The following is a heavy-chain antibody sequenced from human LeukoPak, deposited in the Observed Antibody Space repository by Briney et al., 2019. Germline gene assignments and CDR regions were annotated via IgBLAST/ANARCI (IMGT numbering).Heavy chain of an antibody. CDR3: AKETGSDYYYYMDV. CDR2: ISGSGGST. J-gene: IGHJ6*03. V-gene: IGHV3-23*01. Sequence: GGSLTLSCVASGFTFSYYAMSWVRQAPGKGLEWVSAISGSGGSTYYADSVKGRFPISRDNSKNTLYLQMNSLRAEDTAVYYCAKETGSDYYYYMDVWGKGTTVTVSS. CDR1: GFTFSYYA. D-gene: IGHD6-6*01.